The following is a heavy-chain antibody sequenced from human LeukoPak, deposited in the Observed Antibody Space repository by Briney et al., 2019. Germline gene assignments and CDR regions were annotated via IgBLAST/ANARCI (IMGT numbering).Heavy chain of an antibody. CDR3: AKDDGWLHYYH. CDR1: GFSFSSYG. J-gene: IGHJ4*02. D-gene: IGHD3-10*01. CDR2: IRYDGSNK. Sequence: GGSLRLSCAASGFSFSSYGMHWVRQAPGKGLEWVAFIRYDGSNKWFADSVKGRFTISRDNSKDTVSLQMHSLRAEDTATYYCAKDDGWLHYYHWGQGTLVTVSS. V-gene: IGHV3-30*02.